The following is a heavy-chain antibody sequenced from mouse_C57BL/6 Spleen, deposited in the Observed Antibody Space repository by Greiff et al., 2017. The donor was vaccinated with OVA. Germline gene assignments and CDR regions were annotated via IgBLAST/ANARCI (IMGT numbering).Heavy chain of an antibody. CDR2: IYPGSGNT. CDR3: ARGDYDGYLDY. J-gene: IGHJ2*01. CDR1: GYTFTDYY. V-gene: IGHV1-76*01. Sequence: VMLVESGAELVRPGASVKLSCKASGYTFTDYYINWVKQRPGQGLEWIARIYPGSGNTYYNEKFKGKATLTAEKSSSTAYMQLSSLTSEDSAVYFCARGDYDGYLDYWGQGTTLTVSS. D-gene: IGHD2-3*01.